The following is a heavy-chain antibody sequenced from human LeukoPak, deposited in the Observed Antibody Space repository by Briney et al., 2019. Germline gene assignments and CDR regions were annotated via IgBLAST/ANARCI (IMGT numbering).Heavy chain of an antibody. D-gene: IGHD6-19*01. Sequence: GESLRLSCAASGFTFSKYWMLWVRQAPGKGLESVSRINTDGTVTTYADSVKGRFTVPRDNADNTMFLQMNSVRDEDTAVYYCATKQWLAPPPDSWGQGTPVTVSS. CDR2: INTDGTVT. J-gene: IGHJ4*02. V-gene: IGHV3-74*01. CDR3: ATKQWLAPPPDS. CDR1: GFTFSKYW.